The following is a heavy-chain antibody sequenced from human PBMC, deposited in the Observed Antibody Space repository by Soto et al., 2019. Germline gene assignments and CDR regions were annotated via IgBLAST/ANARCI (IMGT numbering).Heavy chain of an antibody. CDR3: ARRGLSSSSTFRYYYYGMDV. J-gene: IGHJ6*02. Sequence: QVQLVQSGDEVRKPGSSVKVSCKASGYIFVNYGIAWVRQAPGQGLEWMGWISPYSGNTHYASKVQGRLTMTTDTSTSTAYMDLGSLRSEDTAVYYCARRGLSSSSTFRYYYYGMDVWGQGTTVTVSS. D-gene: IGHD6-6*01. CDR2: ISPYSGNT. CDR1: GYIFVNYG. V-gene: IGHV1-18*01.